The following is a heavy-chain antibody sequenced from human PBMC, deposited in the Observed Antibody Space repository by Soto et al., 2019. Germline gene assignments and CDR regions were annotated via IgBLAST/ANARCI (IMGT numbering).Heavy chain of an antibody. CDR2: IFGIGYT. CDR3: VREGDYSDNNGYPLFDY. CDR1: GGSMTNYY. J-gene: IGHJ4*02. D-gene: IGHD3-22*01. V-gene: IGHV4-4*07. Sequence: QVQLQESGPRLVKPSETLSLTCTVSGGSMTNYYWAWIRQPAGKGLEWIGRIFGIGYTNYNPSLKSRVILSVETSKSQFALKLTSVTAADTAVYYCVREGDYSDNNGYPLFDYWGQGTLVSVSS.